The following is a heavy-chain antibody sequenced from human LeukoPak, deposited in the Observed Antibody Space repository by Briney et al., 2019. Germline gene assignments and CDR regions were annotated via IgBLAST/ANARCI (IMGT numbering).Heavy chain of an antibody. CDR1: GFTISSSA. Sequence: GGSLRLSCAASGFTISSSAMSWVRQAPGKGLEWVSAFSGSGSSTYYADSVKGRFTISRDNSKNTLYLQMNSLRAEDTAVYYCAKGMVRGDLEYWGQGTLVTVSP. CDR2: FSGSGSST. D-gene: IGHD3-10*01. V-gene: IGHV3-23*01. CDR3: AKGMVRGDLEY. J-gene: IGHJ4*02.